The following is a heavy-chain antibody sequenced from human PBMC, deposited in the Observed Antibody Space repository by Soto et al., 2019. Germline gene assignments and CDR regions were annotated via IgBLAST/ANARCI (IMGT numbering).Heavy chain of an antibody. J-gene: IGHJ5*02. CDR1: GGTFSSYA. V-gene: IGHV1-69*13. CDR2: IIPIFGTA. D-gene: IGHD2-15*01. CDR3: ARDPHSSCYSGWFDP. Sequence: SVKVSCKASGGTFSSYAISWVRQAPGQGLEWMGGIIPIFGTANYAQKFQGRVTITADESTSTAYMELSSLRSEDTAVYYCARDPHSSCYSGWFDPWGQGTLVTVSS.